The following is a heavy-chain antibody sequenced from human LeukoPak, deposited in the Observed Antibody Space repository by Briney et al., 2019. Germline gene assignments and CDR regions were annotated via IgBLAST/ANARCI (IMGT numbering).Heavy chain of an antibody. Sequence: KPSETLSLTCAVYGGSFSGYYWSWTRQPPGKGLEWIGEINHSGSTNYNPSLKSRVTISVDTSKNQFSLKLSSVTAADTAVYYCARSRYSSDFDYWGQGTLVTVSS. CDR2: INHSGST. D-gene: IGHD6-19*01. CDR1: GGSFSGYY. J-gene: IGHJ4*02. V-gene: IGHV4-34*01. CDR3: ARSRYSSDFDY.